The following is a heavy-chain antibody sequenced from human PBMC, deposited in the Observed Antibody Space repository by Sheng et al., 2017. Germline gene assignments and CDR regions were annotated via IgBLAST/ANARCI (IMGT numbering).Heavy chain of an antibody. CDR3: ARGGWGTVDTTFDD. V-gene: IGHV4-39*07. Sequence: QLQLQESGPGLVKPSETLSLTCTVSGGSISSNNYYWGWIRQPPAKGLEWLGSIYYRGSHLLSPSLRSRVTISVDTSKNQFSLRVSSVTAADTAVYYCARGGWGTVDTTFDDWGQGTLVTVSS. CDR2: IYYRGSH. J-gene: IGHJ4*02. D-gene: IGHD1-26*01. CDR1: GGSISSNNYY.